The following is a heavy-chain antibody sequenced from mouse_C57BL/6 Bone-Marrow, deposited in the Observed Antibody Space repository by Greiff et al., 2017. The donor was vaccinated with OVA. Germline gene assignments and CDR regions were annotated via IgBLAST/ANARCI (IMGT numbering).Heavy chain of an antibody. CDR1: GYTFTDYY. D-gene: IGHD2-2*01. Sequence: VQLQQSGPELVKPGASVKISCKASGYTFTDYYMNWVKQSHGKSLEWIGDINPNNGGTSYNQKFKGKATLTVDKSSSTAYMELRSLTSEDSAVYYCARNGGYDWFAYWGQGTLVTVSA. CDR2: INPNNGGT. J-gene: IGHJ3*01. V-gene: IGHV1-26*01. CDR3: ARNGGYDWFAY.